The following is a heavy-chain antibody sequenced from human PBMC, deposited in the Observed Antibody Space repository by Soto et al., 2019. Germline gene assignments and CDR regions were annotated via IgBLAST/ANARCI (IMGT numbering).Heavy chain of an antibody. CDR3: ASRTLISGSPIPFHY. D-gene: IGHD3-10*01. CDR2: ISSDSTYI. CDR1: GFTFRTYS. J-gene: IGHJ4*02. V-gene: IGHV3-21*01. Sequence: KPGGSLRLSCAASGFTFRTYSMNWVRQVPGKGLEWVSAISSDSTYIFYADSVKGRFTISRDNAKNSLYLQMNSLRVEDTAVYYCASRTLISGSPIPFHYWGQGTLVTVSS.